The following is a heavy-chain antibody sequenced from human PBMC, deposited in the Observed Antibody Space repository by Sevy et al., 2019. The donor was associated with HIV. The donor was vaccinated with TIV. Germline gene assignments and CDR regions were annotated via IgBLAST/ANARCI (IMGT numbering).Heavy chain of an antibody. CDR2: ISGSGVNT. CDR1: GFTFSNYV. Sequence: GGSLRLSCAASGFTFSNYVMSWVRQAPGKGLEWVPVISGSGVNTYYADSVKGRFTISRDNSKNTLYLQMNSLRAEDTAIYYCAKGMTSIEEFDYWGQGTLVTVSS. CDR3: AKGMTSIEEFDY. J-gene: IGHJ4*02. V-gene: IGHV3-23*01. D-gene: IGHD2-21*02.